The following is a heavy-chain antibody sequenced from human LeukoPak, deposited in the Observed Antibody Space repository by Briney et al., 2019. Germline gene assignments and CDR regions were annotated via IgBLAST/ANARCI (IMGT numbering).Heavy chain of an antibody. Sequence: GGSLRLSCAASGFTFNNYAMSWVRQAPGKGLEWVSAIAGSGDSTYYADSVKGRFTISRDRSKNTLFLQMNSLRAEDTALYYCAKGGSNGWYWYFDLWGRGTLVTVSS. J-gene: IGHJ2*01. D-gene: IGHD6-19*01. CDR1: GFTFNNYA. CDR2: IAGSGDST. CDR3: AKGGSNGWYWYFDL. V-gene: IGHV3-23*01.